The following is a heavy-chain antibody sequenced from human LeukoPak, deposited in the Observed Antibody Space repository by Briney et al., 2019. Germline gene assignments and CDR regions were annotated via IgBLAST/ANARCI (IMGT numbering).Heavy chain of an antibody. Sequence: ASVKVSCKASGYTFTGYYMHWVRQAPGQGLEWMGRINPNSGGTNYAQKFQGRVTMTRDTSFSTAYMELSRLRSDDTAVYYCAREPIQQPFDAFDIWGQGTMVTVSS. D-gene: IGHD6-13*01. J-gene: IGHJ3*02. CDR3: AREPIQQPFDAFDI. CDR2: INPNSGGT. V-gene: IGHV1-2*06. CDR1: GYTFTGYY.